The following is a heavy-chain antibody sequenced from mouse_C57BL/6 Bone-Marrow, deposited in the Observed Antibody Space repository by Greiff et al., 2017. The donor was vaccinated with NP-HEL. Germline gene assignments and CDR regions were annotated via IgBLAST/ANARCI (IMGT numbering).Heavy chain of an antibody. CDR3: ARSGGYYYGSSFMDY. D-gene: IGHD1-1*01. V-gene: IGHV14-2*01. J-gene: IGHJ4*01. Sequence: EVQRVESGAELVKPGASVKLSCTASGFNIKDYYMHWVKQRTEQGLEWIGRIDPEDGETKYAPKFQGKATITADTSSNTAYLQLSSLTSKDTAVYYCARSGGYYYGSSFMDYWGQGTSVTVSS. CDR2: IDPEDGET. CDR1: GFNIKDYY.